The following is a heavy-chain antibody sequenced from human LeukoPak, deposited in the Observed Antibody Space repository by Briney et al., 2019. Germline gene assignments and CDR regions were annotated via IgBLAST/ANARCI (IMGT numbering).Heavy chain of an antibody. J-gene: IGHJ4*02. Sequence: SETLSLTCAVSGGSISSGGYSWSWIRQPPGKGLEWIGYIYHSGSTFYNPSLKSRVTISVDRSKNQFSLKLSSVTAADTAVYYCASSRGRYWGQGTLVTVSS. CDR1: GGSISSGGYS. CDR3: ASSRGRY. CDR2: IYHSGST. V-gene: IGHV4-30-2*01.